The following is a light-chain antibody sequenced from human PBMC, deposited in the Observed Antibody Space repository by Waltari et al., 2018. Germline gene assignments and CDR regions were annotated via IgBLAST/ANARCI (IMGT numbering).Light chain of an antibody. CDR3: QQYYYWPLT. CDR1: QSVGSK. V-gene: IGKV3-15*01. J-gene: IGKJ4*01. Sequence: EIVMTLSPATLSVSQGERATLSCRASQSVGSKVAWYQQKPGQAPRLLIYSASTGATDIPARFSGSGSGTDFTLIISSLQSEDFADYYCQQYYYWPLTFGGGTKVEIK. CDR2: SAS.